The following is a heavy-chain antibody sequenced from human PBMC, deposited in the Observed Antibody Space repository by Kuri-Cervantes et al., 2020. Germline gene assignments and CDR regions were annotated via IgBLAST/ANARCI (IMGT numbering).Heavy chain of an antibody. CDR2: IYHSGST. V-gene: IGHV4-38-2*02. D-gene: IGHD3-22*01. CDR1: DYSISSNYY. J-gene: IGHJ5*02. Sequence: SETLSLTCTVSDYSISSNYYWGWIRQPPGKGLEWIGSIYHSGSTYYNPSLESRVTRSVDTSKNQFSLKLSSDTAADTAVYYCARAGAVIVVFDPWGQGTLVTVSS. CDR3: ARAGAVIVVFDP.